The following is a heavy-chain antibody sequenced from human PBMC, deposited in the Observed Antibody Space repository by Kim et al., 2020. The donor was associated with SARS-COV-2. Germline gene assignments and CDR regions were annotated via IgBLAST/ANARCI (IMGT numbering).Heavy chain of an antibody. D-gene: IGHD6-13*01. CDR3: ARKGYPAALDI. CDR1: GGSISTTNW. CDR2: IYHSGNT. V-gene: IGHV4-4*02. J-gene: IGHJ3*02. Sequence: SETLSLTCAVSGGSISTTNWYSWVRQPPGKGLEWIGEIYHSGNTNYNPSLKSRVTISVDMSKKQFSLTLNSVTAADTAVYYCARKGYPAALDIWGQGTKVLVSS.